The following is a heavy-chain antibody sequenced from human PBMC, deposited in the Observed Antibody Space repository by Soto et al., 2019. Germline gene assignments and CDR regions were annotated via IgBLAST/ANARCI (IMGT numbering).Heavy chain of an antibody. V-gene: IGHV3-23*01. CDR1: GFTFNIYA. CDR3: AAVHNTSRSFDY. D-gene: IGHD1-20*01. Sequence: HPGGSLRLSCAASGFTFNIYAMTWVRQAPGKGLEWVSTTGATGRTTYYSDAVKGRFTVSRDNSKNTLDLQMSNPRAEDTAVYYCAAVHNTSRSFDYWGQGTLVTVSS. CDR2: TGATGRTT. J-gene: IGHJ4*02.